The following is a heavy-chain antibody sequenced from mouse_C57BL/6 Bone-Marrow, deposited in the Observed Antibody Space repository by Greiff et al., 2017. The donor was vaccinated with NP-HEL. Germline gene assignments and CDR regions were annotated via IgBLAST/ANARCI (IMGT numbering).Heavy chain of an antibody. V-gene: IGHV5-4*03. CDR1: GFTFSSYA. Sequence: EVKLVESGGGLVKPGGSLKLSCAASGFTFSSYAMSWVRQTPEKRLEWVATISDGGSYTYYPDNVKGRFTISRDNAKNNLYLQMSHLKSEDTAIYYCAQDRERGFAYWGQGTLFTVSA. J-gene: IGHJ3*01. CDR3: AQDRERGFAY. CDR2: ISDGGSYT. D-gene: IGHD3-1*01.